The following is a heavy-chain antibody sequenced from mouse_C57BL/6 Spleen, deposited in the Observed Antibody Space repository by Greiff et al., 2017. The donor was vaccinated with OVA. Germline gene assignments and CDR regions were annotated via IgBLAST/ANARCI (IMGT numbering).Heavy chain of an antibody. Sequence: EVQRVESEGGLVQPGSSMKLSCTASGFTFSDYYMAWVRQVPEKGLEWVANINYDGSSTYYLDSLKSRFIISRDNAKNILYLQMSSLKSEDTATYYCARDYDGDWYCDVWGTGTTVTVSS. V-gene: IGHV5-16*01. D-gene: IGHD2-12*01. J-gene: IGHJ1*03. CDR2: INYDGSST. CDR3: ARDYDGDWYCDV. CDR1: GFTFSDYY.